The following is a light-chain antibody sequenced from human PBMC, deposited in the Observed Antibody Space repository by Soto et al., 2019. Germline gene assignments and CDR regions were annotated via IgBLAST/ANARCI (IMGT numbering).Light chain of an antibody. CDR2: GAS. Sequence: DIVMTQSPATLSVSPGERATLSCRASQSVDISVAWYQQKPGQAPRLLIYGASTRATGIPARFGGSGSGTEFTLTISSLQSEDFAVYFCQQYHKWPPYTFGQGTKLEIK. J-gene: IGKJ2*01. CDR1: QSVDIS. V-gene: IGKV3-15*01. CDR3: QQYHKWPPYT.